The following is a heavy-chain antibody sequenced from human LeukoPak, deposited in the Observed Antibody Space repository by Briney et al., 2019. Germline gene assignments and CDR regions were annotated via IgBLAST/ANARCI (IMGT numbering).Heavy chain of an antibody. D-gene: IGHD1-26*01. CDR2: IYYSGST. Sequence: SGTLSLTCTVSGGSISSSSYYWGWIRQPPGKGLEWIGSIYYSGSTYYNPSLKSRVTISIDTSKNQFSLKLNSVTAADTAVYYCAYHVGSYDAFDIWGQGTMVTVSS. J-gene: IGHJ3*02. CDR3: AYHVGSYDAFDI. CDR1: GGSISSSSYY. V-gene: IGHV4-39*01.